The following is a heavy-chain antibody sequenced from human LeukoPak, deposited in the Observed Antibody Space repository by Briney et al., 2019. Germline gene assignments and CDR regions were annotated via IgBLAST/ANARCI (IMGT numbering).Heavy chain of an antibody. J-gene: IGHJ5*02. V-gene: IGHV4-38-2*02. Sequence: SETLSLTCTVSGYSISTGYYWGWIRQPPGKGLEWIGEINHSGSTNYNPSLKSRVTISVDTSKNQFSLKLSSVTAADTAVYYCARELPYGSGSYLGYNWFDPWGQGTLVTVSS. D-gene: IGHD3-10*01. CDR2: INHSGST. CDR3: ARELPYGSGSYLGYNWFDP. CDR1: GYSISTGYY.